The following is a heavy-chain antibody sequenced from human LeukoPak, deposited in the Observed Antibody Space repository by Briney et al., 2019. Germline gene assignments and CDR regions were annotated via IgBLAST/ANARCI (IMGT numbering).Heavy chain of an antibody. J-gene: IGHJ5*02. D-gene: IGHD1-26*01. CDR1: GYTFTDNY. Sequence: ASVKVSCKASGYTFTDNYIHWVRQAPGQGLEWMGWINADSGDTKYAQKFQGRVTMTRDTSLSTAYMEVSRLNYDDTAVYYCARYIPQGDWFDPWGQGTLVTVSS. CDR3: ARYIPQGDWFDP. CDR2: INADSGDT. V-gene: IGHV1-2*02.